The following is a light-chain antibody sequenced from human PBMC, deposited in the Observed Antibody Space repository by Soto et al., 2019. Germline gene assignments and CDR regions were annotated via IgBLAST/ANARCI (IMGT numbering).Light chain of an antibody. CDR2: GAS. CDR1: QSVSSN. CDR3: QQYNNRPS. V-gene: IGKV3-15*01. Sequence: EIVMTQSPATLSVSPGERATLSCRASQSVSSNLAWYQQKPGQAPRLLIYGASTRATGIPARFSGSGSGTEFTLTISSLQSEDFAVYYCQQYNNRPSFCPGTKVDIK. J-gene: IGKJ3*01.